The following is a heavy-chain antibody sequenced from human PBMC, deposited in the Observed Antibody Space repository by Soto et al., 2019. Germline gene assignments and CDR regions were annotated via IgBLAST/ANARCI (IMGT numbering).Heavy chain of an antibody. D-gene: IGHD1-26*01. Sequence: PGGSLRLSCAASGFTVSSNYMSWVRQAPGKGLEWVSVIYSGGSTYYADSVKGRFTISRDNSKNTLYLQMNSLRAEDTAVYYCASPLVIVGATPGGLNYWGQGALVTVSS. CDR1: GFTVSSNY. CDR3: ASPLVIVGATPGGLNY. J-gene: IGHJ4*02. CDR2: IYSGGST. V-gene: IGHV3-53*01.